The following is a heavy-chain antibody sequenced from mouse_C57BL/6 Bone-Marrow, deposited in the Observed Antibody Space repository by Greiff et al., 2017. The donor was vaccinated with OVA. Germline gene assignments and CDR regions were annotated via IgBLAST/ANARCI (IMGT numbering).Heavy chain of an antibody. D-gene: IGHD2-4*01. CDR3: ASDCGFRRPSFAY. V-gene: IGHV5-4*03. J-gene: IGHJ3*01. Sequence: EVMLVESGGGLVKPGGSLKLSCAASGFTFSSYAMSWVRQTPEKRLEWVATISDGGSYTYYPDNVKGRFTISRDNAKNNLYLQMSHLKSEDTAMYYCASDCGFRRPSFAYWGQGTLVTVSA. CDR1: GFTFSSYA. CDR2: ISDGGSYT.